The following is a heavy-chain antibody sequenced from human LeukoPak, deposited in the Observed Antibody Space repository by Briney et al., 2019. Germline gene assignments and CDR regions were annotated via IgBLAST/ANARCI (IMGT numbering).Heavy chain of an antibody. D-gene: IGHD3-16*01. J-gene: IGHJ6*03. V-gene: IGHV3-33*06. CDR3: AKEGDAYDSYYYYYMDV. Sequence: GGSLRLSCAASGFTFSSFGMQWVRQAPGKGLEWVAVIWHDGSNKNYADSVKGRFTISRDNSKNTLYLLMDSLRAEDTAAYYCAKEGDAYDSYYYYYMDVWGKGTTVTVSS. CDR2: IWHDGSNK. CDR1: GFTFSSFG.